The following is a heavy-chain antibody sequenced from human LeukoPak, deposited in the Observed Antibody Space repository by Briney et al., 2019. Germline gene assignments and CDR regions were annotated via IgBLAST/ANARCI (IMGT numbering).Heavy chain of an antibody. V-gene: IGHV4-34*01. CDR1: GGSISGYN. CDR2: INHSGST. Sequence: SETLSLTCTVSGGSISGYNWTWIRQPPGKGLEWIGEINHSGSTNYNPSLKSRVTISVDTSKNQFSLKLSSVTAADTAVYYCARHKGSGSYYKVGYFDYWGQGTLVTVSS. J-gene: IGHJ4*02. D-gene: IGHD3-10*01. CDR3: ARHKGSGSYYKVGYFDY.